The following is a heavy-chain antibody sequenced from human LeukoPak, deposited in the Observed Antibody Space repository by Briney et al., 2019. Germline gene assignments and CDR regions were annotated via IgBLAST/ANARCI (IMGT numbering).Heavy chain of an antibody. CDR3: ASYSDSPKEFDK. CDR1: GNTFTGDF. CDR2: INVNSGGT. J-gene: IGHJ4*02. Sequence: ASVKVSCKASGNTFTGDFMQWVRQAPGQGLEWMGWINVNSGGTHYAQKFQGRVSMTSDTSIATAYMVLSGLRSDDTAVYYCASYSDSPKEFDKWGQGTLVSVSS. V-gene: IGHV1-2*02. D-gene: IGHD1-26*01.